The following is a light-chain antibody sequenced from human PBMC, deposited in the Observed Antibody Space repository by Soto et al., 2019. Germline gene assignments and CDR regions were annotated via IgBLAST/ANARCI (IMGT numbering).Light chain of an antibody. Sequence: QSVLTQPPSVSGAPGQRVTISCTGSSSNIGAGYDVHWYQRLPGTAPKVLIYGNNNRPSGVPDRFSGSKSGTSASLAITGLQAEDGADYYCQSYDRSLSGSYVFGTGTKVTVL. CDR3: QSYDRSLSGSYV. CDR1: SSNIGAGYD. J-gene: IGLJ1*01. V-gene: IGLV1-40*01. CDR2: GNN.